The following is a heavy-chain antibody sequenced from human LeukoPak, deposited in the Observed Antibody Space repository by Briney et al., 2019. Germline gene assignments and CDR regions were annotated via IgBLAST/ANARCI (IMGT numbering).Heavy chain of an antibody. V-gene: IGHV4-4*09. CDR3: ARHSLSTSSIYYYYYMDV. D-gene: IGHD2-2*01. CDR1: GGSISSYY. Sequence: SGTLSLTCTVSGGSISSYYWSWIRQPPGKGLEWIGYIYTSGSTNYNPSLKSRVTISVDTSKNQFSMKLSSVTAADTAVYYCARHSLSTSSIYYYYYMDVWGKGTTVTVSS. CDR2: IYTSGST. J-gene: IGHJ6*03.